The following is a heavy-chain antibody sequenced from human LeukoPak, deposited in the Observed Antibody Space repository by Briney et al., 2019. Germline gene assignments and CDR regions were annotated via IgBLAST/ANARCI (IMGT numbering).Heavy chain of an antibody. CDR1: GFTFSSYG. D-gene: IGHD6-19*01. CDR3: AKDLPYSSGWSLDY. J-gene: IGHJ4*02. Sequence: QPGGSLRLSCAASGFTFSSYGMHWVRQAPGKGLEWVAFIRYDGSNKYYADSVKGRFTISRDNSKNTLYLQMNSLRAEDTAVYYCAKDLPYSSGWSLDYWGQGTLVTVSS. V-gene: IGHV3-30*02. CDR2: IRYDGSNK.